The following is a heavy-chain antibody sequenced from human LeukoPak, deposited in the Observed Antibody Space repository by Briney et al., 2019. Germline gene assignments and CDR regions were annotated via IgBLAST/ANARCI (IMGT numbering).Heavy chain of an antibody. CDR3: ARGRYCSSTSCYNDY. J-gene: IGHJ4*02. Sequence: ASVKVSCKASGYTFTGYYMHWVRQAPGQGLEWMGWINPNSGGTNYAQKFQGRVTMTRDTSISTAYMELSRLRSDDTAVYYCARGRYCSSTSCYNDYWGQGTLVTVSS. V-gene: IGHV1-2*02. CDR1: GYTFTGYY. D-gene: IGHD2-2*02. CDR2: INPNSGGT.